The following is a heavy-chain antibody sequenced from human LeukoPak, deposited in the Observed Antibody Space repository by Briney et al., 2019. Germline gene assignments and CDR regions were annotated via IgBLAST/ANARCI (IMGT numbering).Heavy chain of an antibody. CDR2: IRYDGSDK. V-gene: IGHV3-30*02. D-gene: IGHD6-19*01. J-gene: IGHJ4*02. Sequence: GGSLRLSCAASGFTFSSYDMHWVRQAPGKGLEWVASIRYDGSDKYYADSVKGRFSISRDNSKNSLYLQMNSLRAEDTAVYYCAKESSGGWYFDYWGQGTLVTVSS. CDR3: AKESSGGWYFDY. CDR1: GFTFSSYD.